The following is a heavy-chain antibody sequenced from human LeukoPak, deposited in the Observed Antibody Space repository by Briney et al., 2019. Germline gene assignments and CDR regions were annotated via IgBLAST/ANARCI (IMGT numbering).Heavy chain of an antibody. J-gene: IGHJ4*02. CDR2: IYTSGST. D-gene: IGHD6-6*01. Sequence: TLSLTCTVSGGSVSSGTYYCTWIRQPAGKGLEWIGRIYTSGSTNFNPSLKSRVSISLDTSQNQFSLKMSTVTAADTAVYYCAREGAARNFDYWGQGILVTVSS. V-gene: IGHV4-61*02. CDR3: AREGAARNFDY. CDR1: GGSVSSGTYY.